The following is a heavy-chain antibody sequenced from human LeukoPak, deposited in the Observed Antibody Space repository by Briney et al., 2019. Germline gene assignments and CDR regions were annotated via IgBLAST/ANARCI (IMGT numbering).Heavy chain of an antibody. CDR2: INHSGST. J-gene: IGHJ4*02. CDR3: ARVKDYYDSSGYGY. D-gene: IGHD3-22*01. CDR1: GGSFSGYY. Sequence: PSETLSLTCAVYGGSFSGYYWSWIRQSPGKGLEWIGGINHSGSTNYNPSLKSRVTISIDTSKNQFSLKLNSVTAADTAVYYCARVKDYYDSSGYGYWGQGTLVTVSS. V-gene: IGHV4-34*01.